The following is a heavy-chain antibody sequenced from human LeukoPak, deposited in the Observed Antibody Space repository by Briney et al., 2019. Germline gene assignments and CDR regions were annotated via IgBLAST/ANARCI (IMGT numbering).Heavy chain of an antibody. D-gene: IGHD3-22*01. J-gene: IGHJ4*02. Sequence: PGGSLRLSCAASGFTFSSYGMHWVRQAPGKGLEWVAFIRYDGSNKYYADSVKGRFTISRDNSKNTLYLQMNSLRAEDTAVYYCARRDYDSSGYYTYNFDYWGQGTLVTVSS. CDR3: ARRDYDSSGYYTYNFDY. V-gene: IGHV3-30*02. CDR1: GFTFSSYG. CDR2: IRYDGSNK.